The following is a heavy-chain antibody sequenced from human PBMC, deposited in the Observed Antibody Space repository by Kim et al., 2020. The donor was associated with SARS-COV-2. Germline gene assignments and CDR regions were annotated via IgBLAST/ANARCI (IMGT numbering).Heavy chain of an antibody. V-gene: IGHV4-39*07. D-gene: IGHD1-26*01. J-gene: IGHJ4*02. Sequence: SETLSRTCTVSGGSISSSSYYWGWIRQPPGKGLEWIGSIYYSGSTYYNPSLKSRVTISVDTSKNQFSLKLSSVTAADTAVYYCARDLGVVGATSRDYWGQGTLVTVSS. CDR1: GGSISSSSYY. CDR2: IYYSGST. CDR3: ARDLGVVGATSRDY.